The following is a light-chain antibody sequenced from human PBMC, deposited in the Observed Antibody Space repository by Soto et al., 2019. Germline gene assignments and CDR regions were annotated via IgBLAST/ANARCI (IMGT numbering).Light chain of an antibody. Sequence: QSALTQPASVSGSPGQSITISCTGTSSDVGGYNYVSWYQQHPGNAPKLMIYDVSYRPSGVSSRFSGSKSGNTASLTIFGLQAEDEADYYCSSYTSSNTQVFGGGTKLTVL. CDR3: SSYTSSNTQV. CDR2: DVS. J-gene: IGLJ2*01. CDR1: SSDVGGYNY. V-gene: IGLV2-14*03.